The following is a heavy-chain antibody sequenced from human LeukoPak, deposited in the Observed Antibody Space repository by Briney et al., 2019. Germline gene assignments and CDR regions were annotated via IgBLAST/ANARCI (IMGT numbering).Heavy chain of an antibody. Sequence: GGSLRLSCAASGFTFSSYSMNWVRQAPGKGLEWVSSISSSSSYIYYADSVKGRFTISRDNAKNTLYLQMNSLRAEDTAVYYCAKRFAAAGPTPFDYWGQGTLVTVSS. CDR2: ISSSSSYI. CDR1: GFTFSSYS. CDR3: AKRFAAAGPTPFDY. D-gene: IGHD6-13*01. V-gene: IGHV3-21*04. J-gene: IGHJ4*02.